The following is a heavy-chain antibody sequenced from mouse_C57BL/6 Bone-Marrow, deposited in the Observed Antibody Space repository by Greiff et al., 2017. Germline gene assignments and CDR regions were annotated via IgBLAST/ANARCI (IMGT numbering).Heavy chain of an antibody. CDR3: ASIYDGYGFAY. CDR1: GFSLTSYG. Sequence: VKLMESGPGLVQPSQSLSITCTVSGFSLTSYGVHWVRQSPGKGLEWLGVIWSGGSTDYNAAFISRLSIRKDNSKSQVFFKMNSLQADDTAIYYCASIYDGYGFAYWGQGTLVTVSA. V-gene: IGHV2-2*01. D-gene: IGHD2-3*01. CDR2: IWSGGST. J-gene: IGHJ3*01.